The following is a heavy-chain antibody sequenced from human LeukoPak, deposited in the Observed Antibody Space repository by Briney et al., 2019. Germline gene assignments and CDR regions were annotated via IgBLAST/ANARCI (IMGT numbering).Heavy chain of an antibody. V-gene: IGHV1-8*01. CDR2: MNPNSGNT. D-gene: IGHD3-3*01. Sequence: ASVKVSCKASGYTFTSYDINWVRQATGQGLEWMGWMNPNSGNTGYAQKFQGRVTMTRDTSTSTVYMELSSLRSEDTAVYYCAKQGNDFWSGYYLLDYWGQGTLVTVSS. CDR1: GYTFTSYD. J-gene: IGHJ4*02. CDR3: AKQGNDFWSGYYLLDY.